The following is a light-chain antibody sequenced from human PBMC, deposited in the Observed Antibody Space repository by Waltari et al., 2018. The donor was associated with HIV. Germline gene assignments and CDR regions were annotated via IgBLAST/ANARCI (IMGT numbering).Light chain of an antibody. CDR3: QQYYTIDST. J-gene: IGKJ4*01. Sequence: IVMTQSPDSLPVSLGERATINCRSSRTLYFNSNNQNYLAWYQQKTGQSPKVLIYWASTRASGVPGRFSGSGSGTDFNLTISSLQADDVAVYYCQQYYTIDSTFGGGTKVEIK. CDR1: RTLYFNSNNQNY. V-gene: IGKV4-1*01. CDR2: WAS.